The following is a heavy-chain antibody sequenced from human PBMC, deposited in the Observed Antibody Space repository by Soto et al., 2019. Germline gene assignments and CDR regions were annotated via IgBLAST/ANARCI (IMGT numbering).Heavy chain of an antibody. Sequence: QVQLVQSGAEVKKPGSSVKVSCKASGGTFSSYAISWVRQAPGQGLEWMGGIIPIFGTANYAQKFQGRITITADESTSTTYMELSSLRSEDTAVYYCARERITFGGVIAGPVDYWGQGTLVTVSS. CDR3: ARERITFGGVIAGPVDY. J-gene: IGHJ4*02. D-gene: IGHD3-16*02. CDR1: GGTFSSYA. V-gene: IGHV1-69*01. CDR2: IIPIFGTA.